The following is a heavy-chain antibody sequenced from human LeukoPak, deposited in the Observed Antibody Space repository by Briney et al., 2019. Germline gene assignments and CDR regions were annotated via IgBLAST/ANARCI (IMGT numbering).Heavy chain of an antibody. D-gene: IGHD6-13*01. CDR1: GFTFSSYS. Sequence: GGSLRLSCAASGFTFSSYSMNWVRQAPGKGLEWVSSISSSSSYIYYADSVKGRFTVSRDNAKNSLYLRMNSLRAEDTAVYYCARDRQQLADAFDIWGQGTMVTVSS. CDR2: ISSSSSYI. CDR3: ARDRQQLADAFDI. V-gene: IGHV3-21*01. J-gene: IGHJ3*02.